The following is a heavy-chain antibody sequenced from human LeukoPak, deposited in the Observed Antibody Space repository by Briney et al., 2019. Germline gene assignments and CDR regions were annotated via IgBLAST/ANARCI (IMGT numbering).Heavy chain of an antibody. CDR3: VRLINGRSYHAFDI. CDR1: GFTFSSYS. J-gene: IGHJ3*02. CDR2: ISSSSSYI. V-gene: IGHV3-21*01. D-gene: IGHD3-16*02. Sequence: GGSLRLSCAASGFTFSSYSMNWVRQAPGKGLEWVSSISSSSSYIYYADSVKGRFTISRDNAKNSLYLQMNSLRAEDTTVYYCVRLINGRSYHAFDIWGQGTMVTVSS.